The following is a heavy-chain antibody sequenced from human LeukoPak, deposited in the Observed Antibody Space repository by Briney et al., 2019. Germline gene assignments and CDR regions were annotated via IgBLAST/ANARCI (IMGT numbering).Heavy chain of an antibody. Sequence: SETLSLTCTVSGGSISSYYWSWIRQPPGKGLEGIGYIYYSGSTNYNPSLKSRVTISVDTSKNQFSLKLSSVTAADTAAYYCASSGRSSSRLFWFDPWGQGTLVTVSS. D-gene: IGHD6-13*01. CDR3: ASSGRSSSRLFWFDP. V-gene: IGHV4-59*01. CDR2: IYYSGST. J-gene: IGHJ5*02. CDR1: GGSISSYY.